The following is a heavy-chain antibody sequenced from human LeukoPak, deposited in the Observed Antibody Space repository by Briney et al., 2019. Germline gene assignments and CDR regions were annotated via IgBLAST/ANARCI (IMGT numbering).Heavy chain of an antibody. Sequence: ASVKVSCKASGYTLTIYGISWVRQAPGRGLEWMGWISAYNGNTNYAQKLQGRVTMTTDTSTSTAYMELRSLRSDDTAVYYCAREPGYCSSTSCYRDFDYWGQGTLVTVSS. CDR3: AREPGYCSSTSCYRDFDY. J-gene: IGHJ4*02. CDR1: GYTLTIYG. V-gene: IGHV1-18*04. D-gene: IGHD2-2*01. CDR2: ISAYNGNT.